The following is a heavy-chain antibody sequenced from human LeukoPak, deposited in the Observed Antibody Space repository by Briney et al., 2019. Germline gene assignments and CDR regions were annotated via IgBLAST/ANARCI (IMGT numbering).Heavy chain of an antibody. J-gene: IGHJ4*02. V-gene: IGHV1-18*01. Sequence: ASGTLCCSAAAYTFTSYGISWVRQAPGQGLGWMGGISDYNGTTNYAQKLQGRVTMTTDTSTSTAYMELRRLRYDDTGVYYCARGGSGSYLPGVDYWGQGALVTVSS. CDR2: ISDYNGTT. CDR3: ARGGSGSYLPGVDY. D-gene: IGHD1-26*01. CDR1: AYTFTSYG.